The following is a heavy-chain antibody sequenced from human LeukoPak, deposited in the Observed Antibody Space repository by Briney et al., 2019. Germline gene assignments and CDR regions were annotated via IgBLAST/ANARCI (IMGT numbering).Heavy chain of an antibody. J-gene: IGHJ3*02. V-gene: IGHV3-7*03. CDR1: GFTFSSYW. Sequence: GGSLRLSCAASGFTFSSYWMSWVRQAPGKGLEWVANIKQDGSEKYYVDSVKGRFTISRDNAKNSLYLQMNSLRAEVTAVYYCARDRLRYFDWLLSEVDAFDIWGQGTMVTVSS. CDR2: IKQDGSEK. CDR3: ARDRLRYFDWLLSEVDAFDI. D-gene: IGHD3-9*01.